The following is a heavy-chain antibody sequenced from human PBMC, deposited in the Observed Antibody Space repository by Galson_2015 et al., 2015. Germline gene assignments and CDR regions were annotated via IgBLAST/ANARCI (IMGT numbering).Heavy chain of an antibody. V-gene: IGHV1-69*13. Sequence: SVKVSCKASGGTFSSYAISWVRQAPGQGLEWMGGIIPIFGTANYAQKFQGRVTITADESTSTAYMELSSLRSEDTAVYYCARDPYYGSGSSVYFDYWGQGTLVTVSS. D-gene: IGHD3-10*01. CDR1: GGTFSSYA. CDR2: IIPIFGTA. J-gene: IGHJ4*02. CDR3: ARDPYYGSGSSVYFDY.